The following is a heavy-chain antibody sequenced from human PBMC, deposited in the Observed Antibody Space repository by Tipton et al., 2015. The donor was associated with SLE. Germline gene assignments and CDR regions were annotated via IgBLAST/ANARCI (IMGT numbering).Heavy chain of an antibody. CDR1: GGSFSGYY. Sequence: TLSLTCAVYGGSFSGYYWSWIRQPPGKGLEWIGEINHSGSTNYNPSLKSRVTISVDTSKNQFSLKLGSVTAADTAVYYCARGSSLAAFDIWGQGTMVTVSS. CDR2: INHSGST. V-gene: IGHV4-34*01. CDR3: ARGSSLAAFDI. J-gene: IGHJ3*02.